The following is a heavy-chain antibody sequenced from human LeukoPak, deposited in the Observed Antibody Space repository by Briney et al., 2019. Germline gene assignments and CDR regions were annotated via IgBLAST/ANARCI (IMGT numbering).Heavy chain of an antibody. V-gene: IGHV1-69*04. D-gene: IGHD1-26*01. CDR1: GGTFSSYA. J-gene: IGHJ4*02. CDR3: ARALTQGSYYDY. CDR2: IIPILGIA. Sequence: ASVKVSCKASGGTFSSYAISWVRQAPGQGLEWMRRIIPILGIANYAQKFQGRVTITADKSTSTAYMELSSLRSEDTAVYYCARALTQGSYYDYWGQGTLVTVSS.